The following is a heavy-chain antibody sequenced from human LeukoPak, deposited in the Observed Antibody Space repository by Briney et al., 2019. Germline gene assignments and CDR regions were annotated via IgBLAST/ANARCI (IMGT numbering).Heavy chain of an antibody. J-gene: IGHJ6*02. V-gene: IGHV5-51*01. CDR3: ARLWGQNYYDSSGPTYGMDV. D-gene: IGHD3-22*01. Sequence: GESLKISCKGSGYSFTSYWIGWVRQMPGKGLEWMGTIYPGDSDTRYSPSFQGQVTISADKSISTAYLQWSSLKASDTAMYYCARLWGQNYYDSSGPTYGMDVWGQGTTVTVSS. CDR1: GYSFTSYW. CDR2: IYPGDSDT.